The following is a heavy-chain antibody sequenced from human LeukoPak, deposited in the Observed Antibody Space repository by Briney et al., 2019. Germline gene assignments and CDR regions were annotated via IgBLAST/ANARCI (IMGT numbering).Heavy chain of an antibody. CDR3: ARASYYDSSAYYYAFDY. D-gene: IGHD3-22*01. Sequence: PGGSLRLSCAASGFTFSNDNMNWVRQAPGKGLEWVSSISSSSSSIYYADSMKGRFTISRDNAKISPYLQMNSLRVEDTAVYYCARASYYDSSAYYYAFDYWGQGTLVTVSS. V-gene: IGHV3-21*01. J-gene: IGHJ4*02. CDR2: ISSSSSSI. CDR1: GFTFSNDN.